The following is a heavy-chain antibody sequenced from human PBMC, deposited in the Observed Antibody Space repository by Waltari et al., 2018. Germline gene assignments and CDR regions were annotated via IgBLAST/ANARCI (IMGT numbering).Heavy chain of an antibody. CDR2: IYSGGST. V-gene: IGHV3-66*02. CDR3: ARDVGPSGWYGHYFDY. D-gene: IGHD6-19*01. CDR1: GFTVSSNY. Sequence: EVQLVESGGGLVQPGGSLRLSCAASGFTVSSNYMSWVRQAPEKGLEWVSVIYSGGSTYYADSVKGRFTISRDNSKNTLYLQMNSLRAEDTAVYYCARDVGPSGWYGHYFDYWGQGTLVTVSS. J-gene: IGHJ4*02.